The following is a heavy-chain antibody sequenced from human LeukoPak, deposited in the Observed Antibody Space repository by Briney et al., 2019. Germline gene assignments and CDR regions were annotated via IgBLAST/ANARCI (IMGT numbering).Heavy chain of an antibody. D-gene: IGHD2-2*02. CDR3: ATSDYSSTSCYIADYYFDY. CDR1: GGTFSSYA. J-gene: IGHJ4*02. V-gene: IGHV1-69*01. Sequence: SVKVSCKASGGTFSSYAMSWVRQAPGQGLEWMGGIIPIFGTANYAQKFQGRVTITADESTSTAYMELSSLRSEDTAVYYCATSDYSSTSCYIADYYFDYCGQGNLVPVSS. CDR2: IIPIFGTA.